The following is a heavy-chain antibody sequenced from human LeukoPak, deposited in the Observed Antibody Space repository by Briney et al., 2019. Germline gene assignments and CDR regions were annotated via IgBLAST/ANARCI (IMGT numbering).Heavy chain of an antibody. CDR2: IYHSGST. D-gene: IGHD2-2*01. J-gene: IGHJ4*02. Sequence: PSGTLSLTCAVSGYSISSGYYWGWIRQPPGNGLEWIESIYHSGSTYYNPSLKSRVTISVDTSKNQFSLKLSSVTAADTAVYYCERHEVGRFRGPTSIVVVQAAPDYWGQGTLVTVFS. CDR3: ERHEVGRFRGPTSIVVVQAAPDY. CDR1: GYSISSGYY. V-gene: IGHV4-38-2*01.